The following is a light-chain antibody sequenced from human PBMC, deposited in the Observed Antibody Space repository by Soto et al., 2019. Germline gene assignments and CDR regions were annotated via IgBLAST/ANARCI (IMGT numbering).Light chain of an antibody. V-gene: IGKV3-20*01. CDR3: QHYGSSLWT. CDR2: GAS. J-gene: IGKJ1*01. Sequence: IVLTQSPGTLSLSPGERATLSCRASQSVSSSYLAWYQQKPGQAPRLLISGASSRATGIPDRFSGSGSGTDFTLTTSRLEPEDFAVYFCQHYGSSLWTFGQGTKVDIK. CDR1: QSVSSSY.